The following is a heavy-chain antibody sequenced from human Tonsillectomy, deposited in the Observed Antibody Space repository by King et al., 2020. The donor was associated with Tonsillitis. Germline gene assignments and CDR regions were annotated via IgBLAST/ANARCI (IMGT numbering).Heavy chain of an antibody. Sequence: LQLQESDPGLVKPSETLSLTCTVSGGSISSSSYYWGWIRQPPGKGLEWIGSIYYSGSTYYNPSLKSRVTISVDTSKNQFSLKLSSVTAADTAVYYCAREPPELLESNWYFDLWGRGTLVTVSS. CDR3: AREPPELLESNWYFDL. CDR2: IYYSGST. V-gene: IGHV4-39*07. J-gene: IGHJ2*01. CDR1: GGSISSSSYY. D-gene: IGHD1-26*01.